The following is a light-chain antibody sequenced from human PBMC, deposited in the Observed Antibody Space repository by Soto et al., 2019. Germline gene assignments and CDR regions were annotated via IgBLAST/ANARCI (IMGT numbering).Light chain of an antibody. CDR1: QSLVHSDGNTY. CDR2: KIS. J-gene: IGKJ1*01. Sequence: DIVMTQTPLSSPVTLGQPASISCRSSQSLVHSDGNTYLSWLQQRPGHPPRLVTYKISNRFSGVPDRLSGSGAGTDFTLKITRVEGEDAGIFNCMQTTRFPWTCGKGTKVDTK. CDR3: MQTTRFPWT. V-gene: IGKV2-24*01.